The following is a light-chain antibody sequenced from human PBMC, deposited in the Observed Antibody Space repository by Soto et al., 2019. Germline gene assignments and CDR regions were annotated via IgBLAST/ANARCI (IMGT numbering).Light chain of an antibody. J-gene: IGLJ1*01. Sequence: QSVLTQPASVSGSPGQSITISCTGTSSDVGGYNYVSWHQQHPGKAPKLMIYDVSNRPSGVSNRFSGSKSGNTASLTISGLQAEDEADYYCSSYTSSSTPYCVFGTGTKVTVL. CDR2: DVS. CDR1: SSDVGGYNY. V-gene: IGLV2-14*01. CDR3: SSYTSSSTPYCV.